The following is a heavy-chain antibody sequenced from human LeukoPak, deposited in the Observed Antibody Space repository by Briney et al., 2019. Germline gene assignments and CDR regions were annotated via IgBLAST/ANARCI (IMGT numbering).Heavy chain of an antibody. V-gene: IGHV1-46*01. CDR3: ASNYGGNSGAFDI. Sequence: GASVKVSCKASGYTFTSYYMHWVRQAPGQGLEWMGIINPSGGSTSYAQKFQGRVTITADKSTSTAYMELSSLRSEDTAVYYCASNYGGNSGAFDIWGQGTMVTVSS. J-gene: IGHJ3*02. CDR1: GYTFTSYY. D-gene: IGHD4-23*01. CDR2: INPSGGST.